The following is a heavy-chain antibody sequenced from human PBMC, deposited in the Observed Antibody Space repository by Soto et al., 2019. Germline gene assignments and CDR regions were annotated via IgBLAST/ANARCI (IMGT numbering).Heavy chain of an antibody. Sequence: EVQLVESGEGLVRPGGSLRLSCAAAGFTYSIAWMSRVRKAPGKGLEWVGRIKSKTDGGATDYTAPVKGRFTISRDDSKNTLWLQMNSLKTEDTAVYYCTVYGGNGAFDSWGQGTLVTVSS. D-gene: IGHD4-17*01. J-gene: IGHJ4*02. V-gene: IGHV3-15*01. CDR1: GFTYSIAW. CDR3: TVYGGNGAFDS. CDR2: IKSKTDGGAT.